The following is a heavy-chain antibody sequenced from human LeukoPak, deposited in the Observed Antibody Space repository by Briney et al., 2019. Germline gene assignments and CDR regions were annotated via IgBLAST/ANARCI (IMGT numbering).Heavy chain of an antibody. V-gene: IGHV3-21*01. J-gene: IGHJ4*02. CDR2: ISSRSAYI. CDR1: GFTFSDYS. Sequence: GGSLRLSCAASGFTFSDYSMNWVRQAPGKGLEWVASISSRSAYIHYTDSVKGRFNISRDNAENSLYLQMNNLRADDTAVYYCARDRSGSYPYYFDYWGQGTLVTVSS. CDR3: ARDRSGSYPYYFDY. D-gene: IGHD1-26*01.